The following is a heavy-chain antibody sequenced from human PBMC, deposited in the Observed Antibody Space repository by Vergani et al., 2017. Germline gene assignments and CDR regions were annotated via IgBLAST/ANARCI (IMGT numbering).Heavy chain of an antibody. V-gene: IGHV3-23*01. J-gene: IGHJ4*02. CDR2: ISGHGDRT. D-gene: IGHD2/OR15-2a*01. Sequence: EVHLLESGGGQVEAGGSLRLSCVASGFTFSNSAMCWVRQTSGKGLEWVSAISGHGDRTYYADSVKGRFTISRDNSKNTVYLQMNSLKAEDRATYYCAREERSNTSPFVGDWGQGTLVTV. CDR1: GFTFSNSA. CDR3: AREERSNTSPFVGD.